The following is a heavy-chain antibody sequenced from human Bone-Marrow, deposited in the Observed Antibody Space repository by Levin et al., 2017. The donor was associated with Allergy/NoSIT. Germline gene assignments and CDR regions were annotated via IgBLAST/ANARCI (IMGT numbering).Heavy chain of an antibody. CDR3: ARAYDSSGYYLYFDY. J-gene: IGHJ4*02. V-gene: IGHV3-11*01. CDR2: ISSSGSTI. Sequence: GESLKISCAASGFTFSDYYMSWIRQAPGKGLEWVSYISSSGSTIYYADSVKGRFTISRDNAKNSLYLQMNSLRAEDTAVYYCARAYDSSGYYLYFDYWGQGTLVTVSS. D-gene: IGHD3-22*01. CDR1: GFTFSDYY.